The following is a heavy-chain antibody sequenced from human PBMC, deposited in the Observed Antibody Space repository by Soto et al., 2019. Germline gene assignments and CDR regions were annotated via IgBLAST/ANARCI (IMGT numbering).Heavy chain of an antibody. CDR1: GYTFTSYA. J-gene: IGHJ5*02. CDR3: ARGRLRRRENWFAP. D-gene: IGHD4-17*01. CDR2: INAGNGNT. V-gene: IGHV1-3*01. Sequence: QVQLVQSGAEVKKPGASVKVSCKASGYTFTSYAMPWVRQAPGQRLEWMGWINAGNGNTKYSQKFQGRVTITRDPSAITAYMELSSLRSEDTAVYYCARGRLRRRENWFAPWGQGTLVTVSS.